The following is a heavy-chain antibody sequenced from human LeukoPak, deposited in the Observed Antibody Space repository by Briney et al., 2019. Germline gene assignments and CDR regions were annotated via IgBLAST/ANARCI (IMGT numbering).Heavy chain of an antibody. Sequence: GGSLRLSCAASGFTFSDYYKSWIRQAPGKGLEWVSYISSSGSTIYYADSVKGRFTISRDNAKNSLYLQMNSLRAEDTAVYYCARDYADIAVADYWGQGTLVTVSS. D-gene: IGHD6-19*01. CDR1: GFTFSDYY. CDR2: ISSSGSTI. J-gene: IGHJ4*02. V-gene: IGHV3-11*01. CDR3: ARDYADIAVADY.